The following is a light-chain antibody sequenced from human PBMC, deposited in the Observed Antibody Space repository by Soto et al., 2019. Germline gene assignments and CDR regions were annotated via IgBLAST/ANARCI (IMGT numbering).Light chain of an antibody. CDR1: QTISSGF. J-gene: IGKJ5*01. V-gene: IGKV3-20*01. CDR3: QHFGGTTFT. Sequence: GLSQSPVTLSLSPGERATLSCRASQTISSGFLAWYQQRPGQTPSLLIYGASTRATGIPDRFSGSGSGTHFTLTISRLEPGDFAVYYCQHFGGTTFTFGQGTRLEIK. CDR2: GAS.